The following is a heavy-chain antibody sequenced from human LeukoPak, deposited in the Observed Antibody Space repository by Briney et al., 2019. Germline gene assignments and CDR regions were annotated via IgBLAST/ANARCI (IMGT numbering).Heavy chain of an antibody. D-gene: IGHD4-17*01. J-gene: IGHJ4*02. V-gene: IGHV4-59*01. CDR1: GGSISSYY. Sequence: SETLSLTCTVSGGSISSYYWSWIRQPPGKGLEWIGYIYYSGSTNYNPSLKSRVTISVATSKNQFSLKLSSVTAADTAVYYCARGYYGDYFDYWGQGTLVTVSS. CDR2: IYYSGST. CDR3: ARGYYGDYFDY.